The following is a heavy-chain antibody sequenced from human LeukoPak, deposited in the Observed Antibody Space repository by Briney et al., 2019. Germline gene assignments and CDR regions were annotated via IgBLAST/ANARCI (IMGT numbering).Heavy chain of an antibody. CDR1: GITFSSYA. CDR2: ISGSAGST. D-gene: IGHD3-16*01. CDR3: AKDRSPMITHVFDY. J-gene: IGHJ4*02. V-gene: IGHV3-23*01. Sequence: PGGSLRLPCAASGITFSSYAMSWVRQAPGKGLEWVSGISGSAGSTYYADSVKGRFTISRDNSKNTLYLQLSSLRAEDTAIFYCAKDRSPMITHVFDYWGQGTLVTASS.